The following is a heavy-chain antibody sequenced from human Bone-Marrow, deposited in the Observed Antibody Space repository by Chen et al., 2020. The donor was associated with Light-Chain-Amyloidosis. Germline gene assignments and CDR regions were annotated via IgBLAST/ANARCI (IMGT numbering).Heavy chain of an antibody. CDR1: GYTFPNYW. D-gene: IGHD5-12*01. V-gene: IGHV5-51*01. CDR2: IYPDDSDA. CDR3: ARRRDGYNFDY. J-gene: IGHJ4*02. Sequence: EVQLEQSGPAVKKPGESLKISCKGSGYTFPNYWIGWVRQMPGKGLAWMGVIYPDDSDARYSPSFEGQVTISADKSITTAYLQWRSLKASDTAMYYCARRRDGYNFDYWGQGTLVTVSS.